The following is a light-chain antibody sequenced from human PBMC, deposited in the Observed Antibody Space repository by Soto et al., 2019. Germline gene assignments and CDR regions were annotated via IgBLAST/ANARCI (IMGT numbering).Light chain of an antibody. CDR2: EVS. Sequence: QSVLTQPPSASGSPGQSVTISCTGTSSDVGGYNYVSWYQQHPGKATKLMIYEVSKRPSGVPDRFSGSKSGNTASLTVSGLQAEDEADYYCSSYAGSIDVFGTGTKVTVL. CDR1: SSDVGGYNY. V-gene: IGLV2-8*01. CDR3: SSYAGSIDV. J-gene: IGLJ1*01.